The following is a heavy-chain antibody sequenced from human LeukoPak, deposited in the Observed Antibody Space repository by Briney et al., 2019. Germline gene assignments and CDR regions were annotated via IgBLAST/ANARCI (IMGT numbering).Heavy chain of an antibody. CDR2: VSHSGTT. J-gene: IGHJ5*02. V-gene: IGHV4-34*01. CDR1: GGSFSDYY. Sequence: SDTLSLTCDVSGGSFSDYYYSWIRQPPGKGLEWIGEVSHSGTTNYNSSLKSRVSMSVGASSTQFSLIMTSVTAADTAVYYCATSGWNGGGGFDPWGQGTLVIVSS. D-gene: IGHD3-16*01. CDR3: ATSGWNGGGGFDP.